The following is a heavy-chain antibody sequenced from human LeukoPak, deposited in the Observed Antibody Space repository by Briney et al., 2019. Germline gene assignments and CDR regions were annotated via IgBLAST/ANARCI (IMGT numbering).Heavy chain of an antibody. CDR2: ISYDGSNK. J-gene: IGHJ4*02. V-gene: IGHV3-30*04. CDR3: ARDSENSSSWYSDY. D-gene: IGHD6-13*01. CDR1: GFTFSSYA. Sequence: GGSLRLSCAASGFTFSSYAMHWVRQAPGKGLEWVAVISYDGSNKYYADSVKGRFTISRDNSKNTLYLQMNSLRAGDTAVYYCARDSENSSSWYSDYWGQGTLVTVSS.